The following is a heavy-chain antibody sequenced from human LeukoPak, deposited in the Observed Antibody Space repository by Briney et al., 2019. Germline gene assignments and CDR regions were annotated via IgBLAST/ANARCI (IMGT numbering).Heavy chain of an antibody. V-gene: IGHV3-30-3*01. Sequence: PGRSLRLSCAASGFTFSSYAMHWVRQAPGKGLEWVAVISYDGSNKYYADSVKGRFTISRDNSKNTLYLQMNSLRAEDTAVYYCARATMGYYYYGMDVWGQGTTVTVSS. CDR3: ARATMGYYYYGMDV. D-gene: IGHD3-10*01. J-gene: IGHJ6*02. CDR1: GFTFSSYA. CDR2: ISYDGSNK.